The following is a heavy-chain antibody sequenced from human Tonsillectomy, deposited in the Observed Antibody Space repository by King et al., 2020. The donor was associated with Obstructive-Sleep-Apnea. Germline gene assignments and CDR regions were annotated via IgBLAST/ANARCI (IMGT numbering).Heavy chain of an antibody. CDR1: GGSISNYY. CDR2: MYASGNT. D-gene: IGHD5-12*01. J-gene: IGHJ4*02. CDR3: ARHRGVEDYGGYGDYFDY. V-gene: IGHV4-59*08. Sequence: QLQESGPGLVKPSETLSLTCTVSGGSISNYYWSWIRQPPGKGLEWIVDMYASGNTNFNPSLKSRVTISADTSKIQFSLILSAVTAADTAVYYCARHRGVEDYGGYGDYFDYWGQGTLVTVSS.